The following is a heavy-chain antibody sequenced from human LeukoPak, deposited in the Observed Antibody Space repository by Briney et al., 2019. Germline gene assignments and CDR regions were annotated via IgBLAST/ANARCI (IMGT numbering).Heavy chain of an antibody. Sequence: ASVKVSCKASGYTFASYDINWVRQASGQGLEWMGWMNPNSGNTGYEQKFQGRVTITRNPSLSTAYMELSSLRSEDTAVYCCARGLHPQVVAGRELGYWGQGTLVTVSS. J-gene: IGHJ4*02. CDR1: GYTFASYD. D-gene: IGHD6-19*01. CDR3: ARGLHPQVVAGRELGY. V-gene: IGHV1-8*03. CDR2: MNPNSGNT.